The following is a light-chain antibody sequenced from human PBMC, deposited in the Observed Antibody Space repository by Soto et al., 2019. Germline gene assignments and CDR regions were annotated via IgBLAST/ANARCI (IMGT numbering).Light chain of an antibody. V-gene: IGLV2-11*01. Sequence: QARSVSGSPGQSVTISCTGTSSDVGVYNYVSWYQQHPGKAPKLIIYDVTKRPSGVPDRFSGSKSANTASLIISGLQAADEAEYYCCCCSYADSSSFRVLFGGGTQLTVL. CDR1: SSDVGVYNY. CDR2: DVT. J-gene: IGLJ2*01. CDR3: CSYADSSSFRVL.